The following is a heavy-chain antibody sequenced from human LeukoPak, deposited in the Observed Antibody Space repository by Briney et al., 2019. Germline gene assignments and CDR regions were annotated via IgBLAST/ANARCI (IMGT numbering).Heavy chain of an antibody. D-gene: IGHD1-26*01. J-gene: IGHJ4*02. CDR2: INHSGST. CDR1: GGSFSGYY. CDR3: ARGIVGAPDY. V-gene: IGHV4-34*01. Sequence: SETLSLTCAVYGGSFSGYYWSWIRQPPGKGLEWIGEINHSGSTNYNPSLKSRVTISVDTSKNQFSLKLSSVTAAVTAVYYCARGIVGAPDYWGQGTLVTVSS.